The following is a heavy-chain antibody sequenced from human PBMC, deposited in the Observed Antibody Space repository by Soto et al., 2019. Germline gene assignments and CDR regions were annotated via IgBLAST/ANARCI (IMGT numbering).Heavy chain of an antibody. D-gene: IGHD4-17*01. V-gene: IGHV3-53*01. CDR3: ARGQRALITYGPFDP. CDR2: FSGTGGYT. CDR1: GFTVSSNY. Sequence: GGSLRLSCAASGFTVSSNYMSWVRQAPGKGLEWVSTFSGTGGYTYYADSVKGRFTISRDDSKNTLFLHMNSLRAADMAVYYCARGQRALITYGPFDPWGQGTLVTVSS. J-gene: IGHJ5*02.